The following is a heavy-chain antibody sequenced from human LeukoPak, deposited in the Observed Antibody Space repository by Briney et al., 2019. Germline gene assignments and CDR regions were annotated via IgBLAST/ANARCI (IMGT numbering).Heavy chain of an antibody. Sequence: SVKVSCKASGGTFSSYAISWVRQAPGQGLEWMGGIIPIFGTANYAQKFQGRVTITADESTSTAYMELSSLRSEDTAVYYCARDVYSYGPRGYYYYYMDVWGKGTTVTVAS. CDR2: IIPIFGTA. V-gene: IGHV1-69*13. CDR3: ARDVYSYGPRGYYYYYMDV. D-gene: IGHD5-18*01. CDR1: GGTFSSYA. J-gene: IGHJ6*03.